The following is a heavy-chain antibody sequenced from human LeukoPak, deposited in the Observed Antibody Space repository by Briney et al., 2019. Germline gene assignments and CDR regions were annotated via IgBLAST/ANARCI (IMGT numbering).Heavy chain of an antibody. CDR2: IWYDGSNK. D-gene: IGHD3-22*01. CDR1: GFTFSSYG. V-gene: IGHV3-33*01. CDR3: ARDLVVIRAFDY. Sequence: GRSLRLSCAASGFTFSSYGMHWVRQAPGKGLEWVAVIWYDGSNKYYADSVKGRFTISRDNSKNTLYLQMNSLRAEDTAVYYCARDLVVIRAFDYWGQGTLVTVSS. J-gene: IGHJ4*02.